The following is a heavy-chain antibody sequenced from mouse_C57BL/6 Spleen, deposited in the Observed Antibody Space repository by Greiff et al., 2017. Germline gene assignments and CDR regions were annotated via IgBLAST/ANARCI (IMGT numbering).Heavy chain of an antibody. D-gene: IGHD1-1*01. Sequence: QVQLQQSGAELVKPGASVKISCKASGYTFTDYYINWVKQRPGQGLEWIGKIGPGSGSTYYNEKFKGKATMTADQSSSPAYMQLSSLTSEDAAVYFCARDYYCSSLYYAMDYWGQGTSVTVSS. V-gene: IGHV1-77*01. CDR1: GYTFTDYY. CDR2: IGPGSGST. J-gene: IGHJ4*01. CDR3: ARDYYCSSLYYAMDY.